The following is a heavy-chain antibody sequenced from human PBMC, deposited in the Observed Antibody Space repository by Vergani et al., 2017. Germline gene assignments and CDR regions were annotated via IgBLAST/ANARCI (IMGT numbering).Heavy chain of an antibody. CDR2: IYTSWST. CDR1: GGSISSGSYY. CDR3: ASSSWYLFDY. D-gene: IGHD6-13*01. V-gene: IGHV4-61*02. J-gene: IGHJ4*02. Sequence: QVQLQESGPGLVKPSQTLSLTCTVSGGSISSGSYYWSWLRQPAGKGLEWIGRIYTSWSTNYNPSLKSRVTISVDTSKNQFSLKLSSVTAADTAVYYCASSSWYLFDYWGQGTLVTVSS.